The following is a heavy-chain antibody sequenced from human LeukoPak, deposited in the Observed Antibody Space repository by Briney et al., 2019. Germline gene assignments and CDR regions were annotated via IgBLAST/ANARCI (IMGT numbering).Heavy chain of an antibody. Sequence: GGSLRLSCTASGVTFGNYWMDWVRQAPGKGLVWVSRIKTDGTDIRYADSVKGRFTISRDNAKNTLYLQMNSLRVEDTAVYYCARNPHGMDVWGQWTTVTVSS. CDR3: ARNPHGMDV. V-gene: IGHV3-74*01. CDR2: IKTDGTDI. CDR1: GVTFGNYW. J-gene: IGHJ6*02.